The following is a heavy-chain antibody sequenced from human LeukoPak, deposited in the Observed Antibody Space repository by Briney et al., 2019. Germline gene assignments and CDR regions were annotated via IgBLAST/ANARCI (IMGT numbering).Heavy chain of an antibody. Sequence: SGTQSLTCAVSGGSISSSNWWSWVRQPPGKGLEWIGEIYHSGSTNYNPSLKSRVTISVDKSKNQFSLNLTSVTAADTAVYYCARAPDGICTTITCYKRDASDIWGQGTMVTVSS. CDR3: ARAPDGICTTITCYKRDASDI. D-gene: IGHD2-2*01. CDR2: IYHSGST. J-gene: IGHJ3*02. V-gene: IGHV4-4*02. CDR1: GGSISSSNW.